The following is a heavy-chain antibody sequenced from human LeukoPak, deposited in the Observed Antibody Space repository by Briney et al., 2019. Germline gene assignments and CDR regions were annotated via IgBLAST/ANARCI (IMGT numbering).Heavy chain of an antibody. J-gene: IGHJ4*02. Sequence: GGSLRLSCAASGFTFSSYAMSWVRQAPGKGLEWVSAISGSGGSTYYADSVKGRFTISRDNSKNTLYLQMNSLRAEDTAVYYCAKGNHLWFGELLSPYYFDYWGRGTLVTVSS. V-gene: IGHV3-23*01. D-gene: IGHD3-10*01. CDR3: AKGNHLWFGELLSPYYFDY. CDR2: ISGSGGST. CDR1: GFTFSSYA.